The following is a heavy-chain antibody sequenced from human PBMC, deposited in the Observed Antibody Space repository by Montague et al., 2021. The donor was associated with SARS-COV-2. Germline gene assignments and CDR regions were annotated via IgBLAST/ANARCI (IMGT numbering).Heavy chain of an antibody. J-gene: IGHJ4*02. D-gene: IGHD6-6*01. Sequence: SETLSLTCAVYGGSISGYYWSWIRQPPGKGLEWIGEVNLSGSTXXXPSXXXRVTISVDTSKNQFSLKLSSVTAADTAVYYCSRVQLNSSWGNHPGQDWGKGTPATVSS. CDR2: VNLSGST. CDR3: SRVQLNSSWGNHPGQD. CDR1: GGSISGYY. V-gene: IGHV4-34*01.